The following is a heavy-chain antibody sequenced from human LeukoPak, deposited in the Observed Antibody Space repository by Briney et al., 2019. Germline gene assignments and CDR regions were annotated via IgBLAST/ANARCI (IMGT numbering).Heavy chain of an antibody. J-gene: IGHJ6*02. CDR2: INPNSGGT. Sequence: ASVKVSCKASGYTFTGYYMRWVRQAPGQGLEWMGWINPNSGGTNYAQKFQGRVTMTRDTSISTAYMELSRLRSDDTAVYYCARAASIAARYYYYYGMDVWGQGTTVTVSS. D-gene: IGHD6-6*01. CDR1: GYTFTGYY. V-gene: IGHV1-2*02. CDR3: ARAASIAARYYYYYGMDV.